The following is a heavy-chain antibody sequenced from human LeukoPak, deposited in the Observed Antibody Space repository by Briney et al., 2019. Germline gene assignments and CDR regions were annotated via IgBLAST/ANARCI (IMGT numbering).Heavy chain of an antibody. J-gene: IGHJ4*02. D-gene: IGHD1-26*01. CDR1: GRSISSSSNY. CDR3: ARAYSGSYSYFDD. CDR2: IYYSGNN. V-gene: IGHV4-39*02. Sequence: SETLSLTCTVSGRSISSSSNYWVSIRQPPGNGLDWIETIYYSGNNYYNPSLKSRVTISVDTSKNQFSLKLSSVTAADTAVYYCARAYSGSYSYFDDWGQGRLVTVYS.